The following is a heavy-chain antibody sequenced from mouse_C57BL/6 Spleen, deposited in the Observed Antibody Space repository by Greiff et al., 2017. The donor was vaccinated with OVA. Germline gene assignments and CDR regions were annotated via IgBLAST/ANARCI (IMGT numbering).Heavy chain of an antibody. J-gene: IGHJ2*01. Sequence: QVQLQQPGAELVRPGTSVKLSCKASGYTFTSYWMHWVKQRPGQGLEWIGVIDPSDSYTNYNQKSKGKATLTVDTSSSTAYMQLSSLTSEDSAVYFCAREGWDNYFDYWGQGTTLTVSS. V-gene: IGHV1-59*01. D-gene: IGHD3-3*01. CDR3: AREGWDNYFDY. CDR1: GYTFTSYW. CDR2: IDPSDSYT.